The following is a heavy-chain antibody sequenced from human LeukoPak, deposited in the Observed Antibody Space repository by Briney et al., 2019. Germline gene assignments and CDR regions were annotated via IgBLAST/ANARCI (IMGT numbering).Heavy chain of an antibody. CDR3: ARAVERRLYYYYGMDV. Sequence: ASVKVSCKASGGTFSSYAISWVRQAPGQGLEWMGRIIPILGIANYAQKFQGRVTITADKSSSTAYMELSSLRSEDTAVYYCARAVERRLYYYYGMDVWGQGTTVTVSS. CDR1: GGTFSSYA. J-gene: IGHJ6*02. V-gene: IGHV1-69*04. D-gene: IGHD1-1*01. CDR2: IIPILGIA.